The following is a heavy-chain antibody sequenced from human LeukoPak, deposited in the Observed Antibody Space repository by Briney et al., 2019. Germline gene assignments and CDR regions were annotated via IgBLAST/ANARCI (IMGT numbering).Heavy chain of an antibody. J-gene: IGHJ5*02. CDR1: GGSISSSNW. CDR3: ARGRYYGSGNWFDP. D-gene: IGHD3-10*01. Sequence: PSETLSLTCAVSGGSISSSNWWSWVRQPPGKGLEWIGEIYHSGSTNYNPSLKSRVTISVDKSKNQFSLKLSSVTAADTAVYDCARGRYYGSGNWFDPWGQGTLVTVSS. V-gene: IGHV4-4*02. CDR2: IYHSGST.